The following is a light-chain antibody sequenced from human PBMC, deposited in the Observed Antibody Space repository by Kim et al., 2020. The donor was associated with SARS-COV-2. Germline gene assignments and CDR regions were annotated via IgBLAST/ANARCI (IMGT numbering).Light chain of an antibody. Sequence: GQSITISCTGTSSDVGGYNYVSWYQQHPGKVPKLIIYEVSNRPSGVSDRFSGSKSGNTASLTISGLQADDEADYYCNSYTTTYSWVFGGGTKVTVL. CDR3: NSYTTTYSWV. J-gene: IGLJ3*02. CDR1: SSDVGGYNY. V-gene: IGLV2-14*03. CDR2: EVS.